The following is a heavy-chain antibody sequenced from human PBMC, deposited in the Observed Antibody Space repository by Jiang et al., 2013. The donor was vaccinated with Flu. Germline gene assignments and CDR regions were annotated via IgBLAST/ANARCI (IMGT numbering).Heavy chain of an antibody. CDR2: INPNSGGT. J-gene: IGHJ6*02. CDR3: ARDRGGTRDYYYYGMDV. Sequence: SGAEVKKPGASVKVSCKASGYTFTGYYMHWVRQAPGQGLEWMGWINPNSGGTNYAQKFQGRVTMTRDTSISTAYMELSRLRSDDTAVYYCARDRGGTRDYYYYGMDVWGQGTTVTVSS. CDR1: GYTFTGYY. D-gene: IGHD3-16*01. V-gene: IGHV1-2*02.